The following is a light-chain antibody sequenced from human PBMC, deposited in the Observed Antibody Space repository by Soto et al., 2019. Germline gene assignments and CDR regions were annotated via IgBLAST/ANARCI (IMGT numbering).Light chain of an antibody. CDR1: QNVNHD. J-gene: IGKJ1*01. CDR2: AAS. V-gene: IGKV3-15*01. Sequence: EVILTQSPATLSVSPGESVTLSCRASQNVNHDLAWYQQKAGQAPRILIYAASVRAPGIPVRFSGSGSATEFTLTISSLESEDFSFYYCHLHYYCRTLAQGPNADIK. CDR3: HLHYYCRT.